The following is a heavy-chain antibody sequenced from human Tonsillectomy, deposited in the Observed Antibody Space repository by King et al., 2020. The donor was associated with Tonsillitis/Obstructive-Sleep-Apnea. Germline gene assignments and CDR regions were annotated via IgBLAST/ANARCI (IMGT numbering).Heavy chain of an antibody. D-gene: IGHD6-19*01. J-gene: IGHJ5*02. CDR3: ARSGIAVAGDWFDP. Sequence: LQLQGSGPGVVKPSETLSLTCTVSGVSISRSSYYWGWIRQPPGKGLEWIGSFYYGGTTHYNSSLKSRVTISVDTSKNHFSLNLNSVTAADTAVYHCARSGIAVAGDWFDPWGQGTLVTVSS. V-gene: IGHV4-39*02. CDR1: GVSISRSSYY. CDR2: FYYGGTT.